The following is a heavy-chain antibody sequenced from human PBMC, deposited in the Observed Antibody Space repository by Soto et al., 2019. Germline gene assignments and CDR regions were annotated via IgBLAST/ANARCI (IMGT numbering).Heavy chain of an antibody. J-gene: IGHJ4*02. CDR3: AKGTDYDFWSGLFDY. Sequence: EVQLLESGGGLVQPGGSLRLSCAASGFTFSSYAMSWVRQAPGKGLEWVSAISGSDGSTYYADSVKGRFTISRDNSKNTLYLQMNSLRAEDTAVYYCAKGTDYDFWSGLFDYWGQGTLVTVSS. CDR2: ISGSDGST. CDR1: GFTFSSYA. V-gene: IGHV3-23*01. D-gene: IGHD3-3*01.